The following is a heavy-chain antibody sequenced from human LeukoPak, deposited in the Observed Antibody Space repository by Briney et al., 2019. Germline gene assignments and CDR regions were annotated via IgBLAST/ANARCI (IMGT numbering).Heavy chain of an antibody. Sequence: ASVKVSCKASGYTFTSYGISWVRQAPGQGLEWMGWISAYNGNTNYAQELQGRVTMTTDTSTSTAYMELRSLRSDDTAVYYCARDPLYCSSTSCYSRDAFDIWGQGTMVTVSS. CDR1: GYTFTSYG. CDR2: ISAYNGNT. J-gene: IGHJ3*02. CDR3: ARDPLYCSSTSCYSRDAFDI. V-gene: IGHV1-18*01. D-gene: IGHD2-2*02.